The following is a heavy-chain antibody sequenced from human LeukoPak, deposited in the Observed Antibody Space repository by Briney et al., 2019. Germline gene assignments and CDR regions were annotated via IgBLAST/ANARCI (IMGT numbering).Heavy chain of an antibody. CDR1: GFTVSSNY. CDR3: GVYSSSWHDY. Sequence: PGGSLRLSCAASGFTVSSNYMSWVRQAPGKGLEWVSLIYSGGSTYYADSVKGRFTIARDNSKNTLYLQMNSLRAEDTAVYYCGVYSSSWHDYWGQGTLVTVSS. V-gene: IGHV3-53*01. CDR2: IYSGGST. D-gene: IGHD6-13*01. J-gene: IGHJ4*02.